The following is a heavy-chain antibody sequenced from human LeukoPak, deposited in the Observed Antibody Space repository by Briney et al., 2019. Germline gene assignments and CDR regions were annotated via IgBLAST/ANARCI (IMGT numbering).Heavy chain of an antibody. Sequence: SVKVSCTASGGTFSSYAISWVRQAPGQGLEWMGGIIPIFGTANYAQKFQGRVTITADESTSTAYMELSSLRSEDTAVYYCARDEDQTAIYDSSGYTFDYWGQGTLVTVSS. CDR2: IIPIFGTA. V-gene: IGHV1-69*01. J-gene: IGHJ4*02. CDR1: GGTFSSYA. D-gene: IGHD3-22*01. CDR3: ARDEDQTAIYDSSGYTFDY.